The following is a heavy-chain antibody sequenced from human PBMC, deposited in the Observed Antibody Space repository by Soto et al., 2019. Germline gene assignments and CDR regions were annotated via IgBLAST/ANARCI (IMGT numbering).Heavy chain of an antibody. CDR2: INPNSGGT. J-gene: IGHJ4*02. Sequence: ASVKVSCKASGYTFTGYYMHWVRQAPGQGLEWMGWINPNSGGTNYAQKFQGRVTMTRDTSISTAYMELSRLRSDDTAVYYCARVPRNWNPANFDYWGQATLVTVSS. CDR3: ARVPRNWNPANFDY. V-gene: IGHV1-2*02. CDR1: GYTFTGYY. D-gene: IGHD1-1*01.